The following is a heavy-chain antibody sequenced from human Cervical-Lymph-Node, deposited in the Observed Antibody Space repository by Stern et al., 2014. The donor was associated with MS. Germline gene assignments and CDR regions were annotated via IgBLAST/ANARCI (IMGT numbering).Heavy chain of an antibody. CDR3: VREGGGNSGEAFDV. Sequence: VQLVESGAEVRKPGASVKLSCKASGYTFINFFIHWVRQAPGQGLEWMGIINPVGGSTTYAQKFQGRVSMTSDSSTSAVYMDLSSMRSDDTAVYYCVREGGGNSGEAFDVWGQGTWVTVSS. CDR1: GYTFINFF. J-gene: IGHJ3*01. D-gene: IGHD4-23*01. CDR2: INPVGGST. V-gene: IGHV1-46*01.